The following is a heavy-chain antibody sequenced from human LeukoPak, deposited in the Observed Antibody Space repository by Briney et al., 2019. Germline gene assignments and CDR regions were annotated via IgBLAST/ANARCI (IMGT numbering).Heavy chain of an antibody. V-gene: IGHV1-3*01. CDR2: INAGNGNT. J-gene: IGHJ4*02. D-gene: IGHD3-3*01. CDR3: ARSLRFLEWLHFDY. Sequence: ASVKVSCKASGYTFTTYTMHWMRQAPGQRLEWMGWINAGNGNTKYSQKFQGRVTITRDTSANTAYMELSSLRSEDTAVYYCARSLRFLEWLHFDYWGQGTLVTVSS. CDR1: GYTFTTYT.